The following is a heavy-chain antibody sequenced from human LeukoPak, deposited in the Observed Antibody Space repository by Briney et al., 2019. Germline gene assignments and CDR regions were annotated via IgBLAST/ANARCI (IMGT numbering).Heavy chain of an antibody. Sequence: GGSLRLSCAASGCTFEDYAMDWVRQAPGKGLEWVSLISGDGGSTYCADSVKGRFTISRDNSKNSLYLQMNSLRTEDTALYYCAKAPGGYGSYYFDYWGQGTLVTVSS. J-gene: IGHJ4*02. CDR1: GCTFEDYA. V-gene: IGHV3-43*02. CDR3: AKAPGGYGSYYFDY. CDR2: ISGDGGST. D-gene: IGHD3-10*01.